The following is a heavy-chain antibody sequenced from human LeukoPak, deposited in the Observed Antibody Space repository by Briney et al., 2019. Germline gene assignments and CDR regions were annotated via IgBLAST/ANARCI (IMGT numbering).Heavy chain of an antibody. V-gene: IGHV3-49*04. CDR1: GFTFGDYA. CDR2: IRSKAYGGST. CDR3: TRDAFSGSYSSVFCFDP. J-gene: IGHJ5*02. Sequence: GGSLRLSCTASGFTFGDYAMSWVRQAPGKGLEWVCFIRSKAYGGSTAYAASVKCRFSISRYDSNSIAYLQLNSLQTEDTAVYYCTRDAFSGSYSSVFCFDPWGQGTLVTVSS. D-gene: IGHD1-26*01.